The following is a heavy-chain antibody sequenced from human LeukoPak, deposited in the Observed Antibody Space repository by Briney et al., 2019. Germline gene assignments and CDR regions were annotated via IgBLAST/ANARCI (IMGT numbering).Heavy chain of an antibody. CDR2: IYYSGST. CDR3: ARQGATIPHPYYYYYGMDV. V-gene: IGHV4-59*08. J-gene: IGHJ6*02. D-gene: IGHD5-24*01. Sequence: SETLSLTCTVSGGSISSYYWSWIRQPPGKGLEWIGYIYYSGSTNYNPSLKSRVTISVDTSKNQFSLKPSSVTAADTAVYYCARQGATIPHPYYYYYGMDVWGQGTTVTVSS. CDR1: GGSISSYY.